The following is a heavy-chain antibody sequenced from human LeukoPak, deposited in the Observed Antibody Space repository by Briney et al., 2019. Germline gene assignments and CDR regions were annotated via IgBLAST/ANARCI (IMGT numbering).Heavy chain of an antibody. D-gene: IGHD3-10*01. CDR3: AITVRDSRDYGSGSYVDDY. V-gene: IGHV3-21*01. CDR2: ISSSSSYI. CDR1: GFTFSSYS. J-gene: IGHJ4*02. Sequence: TGGSLRLSCAASGFTFSSYSMNWVRQAPGKGLEWVSSISSSSSYIYYADSVKGRFTISRDNAKNSLYLQMNSLRAEDTAVYYCAITVRDSRDYGSGSYVDDYWGQGTLVTVSS.